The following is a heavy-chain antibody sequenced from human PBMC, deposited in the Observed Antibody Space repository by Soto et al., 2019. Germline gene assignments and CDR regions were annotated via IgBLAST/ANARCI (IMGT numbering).Heavy chain of an antibody. CDR3: ARDRGGDYRDYYYGMDV. D-gene: IGHD4-17*01. J-gene: IGHJ6*02. Sequence: ASVKVSCKASGYTFTSYGISWVRQAPGQGLEWMGWISAYNGNTNYAQKLQDRVTLTTDTSTSTAYMELRSLRSDDTAVYYCARDRGGDYRDYYYGMDVWGQGTTVTVSS. CDR2: ISAYNGNT. CDR1: GYTFTSYG. V-gene: IGHV1-18*04.